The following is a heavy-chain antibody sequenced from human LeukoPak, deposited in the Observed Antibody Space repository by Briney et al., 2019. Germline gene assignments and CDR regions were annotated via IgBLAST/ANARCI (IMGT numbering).Heavy chain of an antibody. CDR1: GGSISSYY. D-gene: IGHD5-18*01. CDR3: ARGMGYSYGLTYYYYGMDV. Sequence: SETLSLTCTVSGGSISSYYWSWIRQPPGKGLEWIGYIFYSGSTNYNPSLKSRVTISVDTSKNQFSLKLSSVTAADTAVYYCARGMGYSYGLTYYYYGMDVWGQGTTVTVSS. CDR2: IFYSGST. V-gene: IGHV4-59*01. J-gene: IGHJ6*02.